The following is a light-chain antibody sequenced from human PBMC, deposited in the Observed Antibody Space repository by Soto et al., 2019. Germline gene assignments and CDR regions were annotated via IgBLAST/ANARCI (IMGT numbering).Light chain of an antibody. CDR3: QQYNTYST. CDR1: QSISSW. V-gene: IGKV1-5*01. CDR2: DAS. J-gene: IGKJ5*01. Sequence: DIQMTQSPSTLSASIGDKVTXTCRASQSISSWLAWYQQKPGKAPXLLIYDASSLESGVPSRFSGSGSGTDFTLTISSLQPDDFATYYCQQYNTYSTFGQGTRRRL.